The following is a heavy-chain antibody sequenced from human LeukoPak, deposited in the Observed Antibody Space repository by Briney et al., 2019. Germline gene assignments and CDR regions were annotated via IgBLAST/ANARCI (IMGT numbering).Heavy chain of an antibody. J-gene: IGHJ4*02. CDR2: LYNTGNT. Sequence: GGSLRLSCAASGFTVNSNYLSWVRQAPGKGLEWVSNLYNTGNTYYANSVKGRFSISRDNSKNTLFLQMNSLRAEDTAVYYCARLTADGRLYFVDWGPGTLVTVSS. CDR3: ARLTADGRLYFVD. V-gene: IGHV3-53*01. D-gene: IGHD6-13*01. CDR1: GFTVNSNY.